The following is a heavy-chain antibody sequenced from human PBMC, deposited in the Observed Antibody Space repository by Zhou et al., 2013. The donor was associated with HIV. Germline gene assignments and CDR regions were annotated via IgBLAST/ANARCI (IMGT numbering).Heavy chain of an antibody. CDR2: IIPIFGTA. J-gene: IGHJ6*03. D-gene: IGHD5-12*01. V-gene: IGHV1-69*05. CDR1: GGTFSSYA. CDR3: ASNIVATIAGNYYYYYYMDV. Sequence: QVQLVQSGAEVKKPGSSVKVSCKASGGTFSSYAISWVRQAPGQGLEWMGGIIPIFGTANYAQKFQGRVTITTDESTSTAYMELSSLRSEDTAVYYCASNIVATIAGNYYYYYYMDVWGKGTTVTVSS.